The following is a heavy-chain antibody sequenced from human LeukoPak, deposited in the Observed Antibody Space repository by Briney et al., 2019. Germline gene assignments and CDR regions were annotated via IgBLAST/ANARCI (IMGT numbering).Heavy chain of an antibody. V-gene: IGHV3-7*03. D-gene: IGHD5-24*01. Sequence: PGGSLRLSCEASAFIFSGHWLNWVRQTPGKGLEWVASIKEDGSERQYVDSVKGRFTISRDNAENSLFLQMNGLRPEDTAVFYCARGQYTDGLSYWGQGTLVTVSS. J-gene: IGHJ4*02. CDR3: ARGQYTDGLSY. CDR1: AFIFSGHW. CDR2: IKEDGSER.